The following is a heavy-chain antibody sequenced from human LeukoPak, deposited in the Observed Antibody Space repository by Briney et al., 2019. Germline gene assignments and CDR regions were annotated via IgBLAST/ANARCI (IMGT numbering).Heavy chain of an antibody. CDR1: GFTFSSYS. CDR3: ARVNIVVVPAAITDYYYYMDV. CDR2: ISSSSSYI. D-gene: IGHD2-2*01. V-gene: IGHV3-21*01. Sequence: GGSLRLSCAASGFTFSSYSMNWVRQAPGKGLEWVSSISSSSSYIYYADPVKGRFTISRDNAKNSLYLQMNSLRAEDTAVYYCARVNIVVVPAAITDYYYYMDVWGKGTTVTVSS. J-gene: IGHJ6*03.